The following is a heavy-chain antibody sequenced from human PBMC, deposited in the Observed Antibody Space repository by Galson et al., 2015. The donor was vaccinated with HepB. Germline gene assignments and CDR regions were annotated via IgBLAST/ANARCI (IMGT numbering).Heavy chain of an antibody. CDR1: GFTFSSYA. CDR2: VSYDGNNK. CDR3: ARDVGWGSFDY. Sequence: SLRLSCAASGFTFSSYAMHWVRQAPGKGLEWVATVSYDGNNKYYADAAKGRFTFSRDNSKNTLYLQMNSLRVEDTAVYYCARDVGWGSFDYWGQGTLVTVSS. J-gene: IGHJ4*02. D-gene: IGHD2-21*01. V-gene: IGHV3-30-3*01.